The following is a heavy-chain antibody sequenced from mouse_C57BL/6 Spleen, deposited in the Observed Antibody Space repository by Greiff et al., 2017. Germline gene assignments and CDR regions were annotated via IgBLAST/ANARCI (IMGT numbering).Heavy chain of an antibody. CDR3: ARYDYPGAMDY. D-gene: IGHD2-4*01. Sequence: EVQLQESGPGLVKPSQSLSLTCSVTGYSITSGYYWNWIRQFPGNKLEWMGYISYDGSNNYNPSLKNRISITRDTSKNQFFLKLNSVTTEDTATDYCARYDYPGAMDYWGKGTSVTVSS. J-gene: IGHJ4*01. V-gene: IGHV3-6*01. CDR1: GYSITSGYY. CDR2: ISYDGSN.